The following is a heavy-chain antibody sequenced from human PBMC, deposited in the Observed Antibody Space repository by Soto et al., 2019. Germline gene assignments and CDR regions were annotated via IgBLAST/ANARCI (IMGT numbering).Heavy chain of an antibody. J-gene: IGHJ4*02. CDR1: GYIFTGYY. CDR2: INPNSGGT. CDR3: ARDYYDSSDYVFYFDY. V-gene: IGHV1-2*02. D-gene: IGHD3-22*01. Sequence: ASVKVSCKASGYIFTGYYMHWVRQAPGQGLEWMGWINPNSGGTNYAQKFQGRVTMTRDTSISTAYMELSRLRSDDTAVYYCARDYYDSSDYVFYFDYWGQGTLVTVSS.